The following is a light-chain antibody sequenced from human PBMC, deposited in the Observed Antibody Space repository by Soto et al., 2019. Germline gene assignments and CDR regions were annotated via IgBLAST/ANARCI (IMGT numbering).Light chain of an antibody. Sequence: EIVMTQSPATLSVSPGERATLSCRASQSISSNLAWYQQKPGQAPRLLMFRTSSRATGFPARFSGSGSGTEFNLTISSLQSEDFAVYYCQQYNNWPRLTFGGGTKVDIK. CDR2: RTS. CDR1: QSISSN. CDR3: QQYNNWPRLT. J-gene: IGKJ4*01. V-gene: IGKV3-15*01.